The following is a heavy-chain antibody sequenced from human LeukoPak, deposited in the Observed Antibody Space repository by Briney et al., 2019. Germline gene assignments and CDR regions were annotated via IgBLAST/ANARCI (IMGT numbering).Heavy chain of an antibody. CDR3: TRGLPRDGLVVIAAANEY. CDR1: GYTFSSCD. Sequence: ASVKVSCKASGYTFSSCDINWVRQAAGQGLEWMGWMNPKTGNTGFSQKFQGRVTITRDTSISTAYMELSRLTSEDTGEYYCTRGLPRDGLVVIAAANEYWGQGSLVTVSS. J-gene: IGHJ4*02. D-gene: IGHD2-2*01. V-gene: IGHV1-8*03. CDR2: MNPKTGNT.